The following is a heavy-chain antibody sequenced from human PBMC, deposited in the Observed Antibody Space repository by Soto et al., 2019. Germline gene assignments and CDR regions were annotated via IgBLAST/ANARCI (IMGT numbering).Heavy chain of an antibody. CDR3: AKEDNNGLIWIDY. V-gene: IGHV3-23*01. Sequence: GGSLRLSCAASGFTFSSYAISWVRQAQGKGLEWVSAIGGSGDDTYYADSVKGRFTISRDNSKNTLYLQMNSLRAEDTAVYYCAKEDNNGLIWIDYWGQGTLVTVSS. D-gene: IGHD2-21*01. CDR2: IGGSGDDT. J-gene: IGHJ4*02. CDR1: GFTFSSYA.